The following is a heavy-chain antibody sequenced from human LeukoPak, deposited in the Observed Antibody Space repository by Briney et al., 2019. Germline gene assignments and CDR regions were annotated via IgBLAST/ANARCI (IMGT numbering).Heavy chain of an antibody. CDR1: GYTFTGYY. Sequence: ASVKVSCKASGYTFTGYYMHWVRQAPGQGLEWMGWINPNSGGTNYAQKFQGRVTMTRDTSISTAYMELSRLRSDDTAVYYCARDHCSSTSRYEPPTFDYWGQGTLVTVSS. CDR3: ARDHCSSTSRYEPPTFDY. D-gene: IGHD2-2*01. V-gene: IGHV1-2*02. J-gene: IGHJ4*02. CDR2: INPNSGGT.